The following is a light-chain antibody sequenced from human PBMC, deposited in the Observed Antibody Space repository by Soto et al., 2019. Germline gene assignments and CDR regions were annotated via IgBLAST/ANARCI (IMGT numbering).Light chain of an antibody. J-gene: IGLJ3*02. Sequence: QAVLTQPPSVSGAPGQGVTISCTGGSSNIGAGYDVHWYQHLPGTSPKLLIYGNHNRPSGVPDRFSGSKSGTSASLAITALQAEDEADYYCQSYDSSLSGSWVFGGGTKLPS. CDR2: GNH. V-gene: IGLV1-40*01. CDR3: QSYDSSLSGSWV. CDR1: SSNIGAGYD.